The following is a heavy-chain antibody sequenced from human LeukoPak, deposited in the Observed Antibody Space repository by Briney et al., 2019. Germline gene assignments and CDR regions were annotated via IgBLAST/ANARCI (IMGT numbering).Heavy chain of an antibody. J-gene: IGHJ6*03. D-gene: IGHD2-15*01. CDR3: ASWGAATPPGGRYYYYYYMDV. Sequence: SETLSLTCTVSVGSISSYYWSWIRQPAGKGLEWIGRIYTSGSTNYNPSLKSRVTISVDKSKNQFSLKLSSVTAADTAVYYCASWGAATPPGGRYYYYYYMDVWGKGTTVTVSS. CDR2: IYTSGST. CDR1: VGSISSYY. V-gene: IGHV4-4*07.